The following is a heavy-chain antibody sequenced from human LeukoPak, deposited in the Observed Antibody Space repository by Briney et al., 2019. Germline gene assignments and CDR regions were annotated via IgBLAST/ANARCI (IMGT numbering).Heavy chain of an antibody. D-gene: IGHD2-8*01. CDR1: GCSISSYY. V-gene: IGHV4-59*08. Sequence: PSETLSLTCTVSGCSISSYYWSWIRQPPGKGLEWIGYIHYSGSTKYNPSLKSRVTISVDTSKNQFSLKLSSVTAADTAVYYCASDRGKNYTSGPLWYFDLWGRGTLVTVSS. J-gene: IGHJ2*01. CDR3: ASDRGKNYTSGPLWYFDL. CDR2: IHYSGST.